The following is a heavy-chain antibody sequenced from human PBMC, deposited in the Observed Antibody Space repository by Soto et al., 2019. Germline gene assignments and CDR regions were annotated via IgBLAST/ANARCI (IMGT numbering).Heavy chain of an antibody. D-gene: IGHD3-10*01. V-gene: IGHV4-59*08. CDR2: IYYSGST. J-gene: IGHJ3*02. CDR1: GGSISSYY. Sequence: QVQLQASGPGLVKPSETLSLTCTVSGGSISSYYWSWIRQPPGKGLEWIGYIYYSGSTNYNPSLMSRVTTSVDTSKNPFAPKLSSVTAADTAGYYCARWYGGAFDIWGPGTMVTVA. CDR3: ARWYGGAFDI.